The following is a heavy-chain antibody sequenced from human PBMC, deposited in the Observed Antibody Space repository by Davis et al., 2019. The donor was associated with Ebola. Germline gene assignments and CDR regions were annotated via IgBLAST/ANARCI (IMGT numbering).Heavy chain of an antibody. J-gene: IGHJ4*02. CDR2: INSDGSDT. CDR1: GFTFSNYW. D-gene: IGHD4-23*01. V-gene: IGHV3-74*01. Sequence: PGGSLRLPCVVSGFTFSNYWMQWVRQAPGKGLVWVSHINSDGSDTSYGDSVKGRFTISRDNAKNTLYLQMNSLRAEDTAVYYCATTPQLRIDFWGQGTLVTVSS. CDR3: ATTPQLRIDF.